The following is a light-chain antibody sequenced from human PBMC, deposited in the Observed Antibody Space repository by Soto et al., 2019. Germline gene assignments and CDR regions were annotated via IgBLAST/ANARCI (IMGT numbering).Light chain of an antibody. Sequence: QSVLTQPPSASGTPGQRVTISCFGSRSNIGSNYVSWYQQLAGTAPKLLIYRSDRRPPGVPDRVSGSKSGTSASLAISGLRSEDEADYYCATWDDSLSAVVFGGGTKLTVL. V-gene: IGLV1-47*01. CDR3: ATWDDSLSAVV. J-gene: IGLJ2*01. CDR2: RSD. CDR1: RSNIGSNY.